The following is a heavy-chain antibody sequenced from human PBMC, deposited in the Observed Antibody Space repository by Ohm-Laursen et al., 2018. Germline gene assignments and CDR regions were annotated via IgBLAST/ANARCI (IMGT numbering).Heavy chain of an antibody. Sequence: TLSLTCAVPGDSISSGNYWGWFRQPPGKSLEWIGSIFHSGTAYYNPSLKSGVTISVDTSKNQFSLKVKYMTAADTATYYCARDANIAARDYYGMDVWGQGTTVTVSS. V-gene: IGHV4-38-2*02. J-gene: IGHJ6*02. CDR1: GDSISSGNY. CDR3: ARDANIAARDYYGMDV. CDR2: IFHSGTA. D-gene: IGHD6-6*01.